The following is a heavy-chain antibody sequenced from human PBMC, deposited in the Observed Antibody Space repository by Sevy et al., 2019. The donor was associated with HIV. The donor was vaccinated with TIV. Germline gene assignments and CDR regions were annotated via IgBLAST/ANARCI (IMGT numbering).Heavy chain of an antibody. CDR1: GFIFRNYS. V-gene: IGHV3-21*01. CDR3: AGGVRGSMIRGVIGWFDP. J-gene: IGHJ5*02. D-gene: IGHD3-10*01. Sequence: GGSLRLSCAASGFIFRNYSMNWVRQAPGKGLEWVASISGSSTYMNHAGSVKGRFTISRDNAKNSLYLQMNSLRGEDTAIYYCAGGVRGSMIRGVIGWFDPWGRGTLVTVSS. CDR2: ISGSSTYM.